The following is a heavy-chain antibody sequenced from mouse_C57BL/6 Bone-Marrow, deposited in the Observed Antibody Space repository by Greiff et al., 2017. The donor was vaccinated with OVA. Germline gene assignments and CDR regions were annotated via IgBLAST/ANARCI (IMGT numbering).Heavy chain of an antibody. J-gene: IGHJ3*01. V-gene: IGHV1-19*01. CDR1: GYTFTDYY. Sequence: EVQVVESGPVLVKPGASVKMSCKASGYTFTDYYMNWVKQSPGKSLEWIGVINPYNGGTSYNQKFKGKATLTVDKSSSTAYMELNSLTSEDSAVYYCAREYPYYYGSSPPFAYWGQGTLVTVSA. D-gene: IGHD1-1*01. CDR3: AREYPYYYGSSPPFAY. CDR2: INPYNGGT.